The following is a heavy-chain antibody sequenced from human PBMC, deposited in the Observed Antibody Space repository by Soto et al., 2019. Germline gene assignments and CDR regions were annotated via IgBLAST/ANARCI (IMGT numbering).Heavy chain of an antibody. D-gene: IGHD1-20*01. J-gene: IGHJ6*03. CDR2: IYYSGST. CDR3: ARVSAGIYKGSDYYYMDV. Sequence: SETLSLTCTVSGGSISSYYWSWIRQPPGKGLEWIGYIYYSGSTNYNPSLKSRVTISVDTSKNQLSLKLSSVTAADTAVYYCARVSAGIYKGSDYYYMDVWGKGTTVTVSS. V-gene: IGHV4-59*01. CDR1: GGSISSYY.